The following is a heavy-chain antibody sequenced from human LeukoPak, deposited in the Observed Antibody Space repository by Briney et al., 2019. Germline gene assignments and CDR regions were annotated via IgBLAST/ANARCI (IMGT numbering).Heavy chain of an antibody. Sequence: ASVKVSCKASGYTFTGYYMHWVRQAPGQGLEWMGWINPNSGGTNYAQKFQGRVTMTRDTSISTAYMELSRLRSDDTAVYYCARGPLTTGHGNFDYWGQGTLVTVSS. D-gene: IGHD1-1*01. CDR2: INPNSGGT. V-gene: IGHV1-2*02. CDR1: GYTFTGYY. CDR3: ARGPLTTGHGNFDY. J-gene: IGHJ4*02.